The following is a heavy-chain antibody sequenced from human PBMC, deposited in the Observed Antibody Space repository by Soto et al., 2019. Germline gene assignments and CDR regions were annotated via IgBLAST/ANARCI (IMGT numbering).Heavy chain of an antibody. Sequence: TLSLTCAVYGGSFSGYYWSWIRQPPGKGLEWIGEINHSGSTNYNPSLKSRVTISVDTSKNQFSLKLSSVTAADTAVYYCAIGADDEYYYYGMDVWGQGTTVTVSS. J-gene: IGHJ6*02. CDR3: AIGADDEYYYYGMDV. D-gene: IGHD3-3*01. CDR2: INHSGST. CDR1: GGSFSGYY. V-gene: IGHV4-34*01.